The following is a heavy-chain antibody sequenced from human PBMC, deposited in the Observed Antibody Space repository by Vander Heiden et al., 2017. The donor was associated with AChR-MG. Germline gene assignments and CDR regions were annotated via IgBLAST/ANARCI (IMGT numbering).Heavy chain of an antibody. D-gene: IGHD1-1*01. V-gene: IGHV1-3*04. CDR2: ISTASGDT. Sequence: QVQLVQSGAEVKKPGASVKISCRASGYTFTTYSIHWVCQAPGQRLEWMGWISTASGDTKYSQNFQGRVTISRDTSANTAYMELSSLRSEDTAVYYCARVTGTRAAYYSYYHLDVWGQGTTVTVSS. CDR3: ARVTGTRAAYYSYYHLDV. CDR1: GYTFTTYS. J-gene: IGHJ6*02.